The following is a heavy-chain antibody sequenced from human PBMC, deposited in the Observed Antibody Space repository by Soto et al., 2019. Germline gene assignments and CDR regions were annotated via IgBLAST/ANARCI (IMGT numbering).Heavy chain of an antibody. Sequence: NPGGSLRLSCEASGFSFSTYSMHWVRQAPGKGLEWVSSIGRRSDIYYADSVKGRFTISRDNAKNSVSLQMNSLRDEDTAVYHCAREETAWPLAYGLDVWGQGTTVTVSS. D-gene: IGHD2-21*02. CDR3: AREETAWPLAYGLDV. CDR1: GFSFSTYS. J-gene: IGHJ6*02. CDR2: IGRRSDI. V-gene: IGHV3-21*01.